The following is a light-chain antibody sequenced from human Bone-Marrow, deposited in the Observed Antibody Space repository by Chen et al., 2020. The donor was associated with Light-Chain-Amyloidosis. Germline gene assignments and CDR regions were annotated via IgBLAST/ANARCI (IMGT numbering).Light chain of an antibody. CDR2: EVS. CDR3: SAFTVSSTLV. J-gene: IGLJ1*01. Sequence: QSALTQPPSVSGSPGQSVTISCTGTRSDVDGYNRGSWYHQPPGTAPKVIIFEVSNRPSGVPDRFAGSKSGNTASLTISGLQAEDEGDYFCSAFTVSSTLVFGTGTRVTVV. CDR1: RSDVDGYNR. V-gene: IGLV2-18*02.